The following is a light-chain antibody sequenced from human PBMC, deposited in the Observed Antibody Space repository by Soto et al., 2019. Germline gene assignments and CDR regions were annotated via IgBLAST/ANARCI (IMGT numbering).Light chain of an antibody. J-gene: IGKJ2*01. V-gene: IGKV3-20*01. CDR3: QQYGSSQYT. Sequence: EIVLTQSPGTLSLSPGERATLSCRASQSVNNNYLAWYQQKPGQAPRLLIYGASSRATGIPARFSGSGSGTDFTLTISRLEPEDCAVYYCQQYGSSQYTFGQGTKLEIK. CDR1: QSVNNNY. CDR2: GAS.